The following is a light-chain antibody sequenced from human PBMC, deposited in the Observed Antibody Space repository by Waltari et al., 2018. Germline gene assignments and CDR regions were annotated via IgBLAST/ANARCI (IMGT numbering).Light chain of an antibody. J-gene: IGLJ1*01. CDR3: QVWDANNEPGV. CDR1: NIGSKR. Sequence: SYELTQPPSLSVAPGMTALINCGGDNIGSKRVHWYQRKPGQAPVLVISYDKDRPSGIPDRFSGSNSGNTATLTISRVEAGDEGDYYCQVWDANNEPGVFGTGTEVTVL. CDR2: YDK. V-gene: IGLV3-21*04.